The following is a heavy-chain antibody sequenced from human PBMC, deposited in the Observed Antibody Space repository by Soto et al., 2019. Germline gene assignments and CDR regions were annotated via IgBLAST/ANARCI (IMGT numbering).Heavy chain of an antibody. CDR3: ARGLYYYDSSGYYSP. V-gene: IGHV3-21*01. D-gene: IGHD3-22*01. CDR2: ISSSSSYI. J-gene: IGHJ5*02. Sequence: PGGALRLSFAASGFTFSSSWMHLVRPAPGKGLEWVSSISSSSSYINYADSVKGRFTISRDNAKNSLYLQMNSLRAEDTAVYYCARGLYYYDSSGYYSPWGQGTLVTVSS. CDR1: GFTFSSSW.